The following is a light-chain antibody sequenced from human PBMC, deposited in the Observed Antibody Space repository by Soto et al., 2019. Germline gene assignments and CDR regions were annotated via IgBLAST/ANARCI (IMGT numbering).Light chain of an antibody. CDR3: GAWDSXLNGYV. V-gene: IGLV1-44*01. CDR1: RSNIGTNP. CDR2: NDK. J-gene: IGLJ1*01. Sequence: QSVLTQPPSASGTPVQRVTISCSGDRSNIGTNPVAWYQQLPGTAPKLLINNDKHRPSGVPDRFSGSRSGASASLAISGLQSEDEANYFRGAWDSXLNGYVFGTGTXVXV.